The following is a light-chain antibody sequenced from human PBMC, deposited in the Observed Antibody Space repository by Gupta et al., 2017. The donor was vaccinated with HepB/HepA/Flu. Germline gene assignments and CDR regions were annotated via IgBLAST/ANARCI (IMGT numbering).Light chain of an antibody. Sequence: EIVLMQSPGTLSLSPGERATLSCRASQKISNNFLAWYQQKPGQAPRVLISGASSRATGIPDRFSGSGSGTDFTLTISRLEPEDFTVYFCQQYSSSPRTFGQGTKVEIK. CDR1: QKISNNF. CDR3: QQYSSSPRT. CDR2: GAS. J-gene: IGKJ1*01. V-gene: IGKV3-20*01.